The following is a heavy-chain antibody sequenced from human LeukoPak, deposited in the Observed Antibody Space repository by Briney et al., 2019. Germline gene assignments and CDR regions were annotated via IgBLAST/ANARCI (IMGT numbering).Heavy chain of an antibody. CDR3: ARLTLTGVGGRGWFDS. CDR2: MPYDENVADQGTP. Sequence: SETLSLTCIVSGDSISNSGWSWGWIRQPPGKGLEWIGTMPYDENVADQGTPSYNPSLRSRVTISADTSKNQLSLKVNSVTAADTASYYCARLTLTGVGGRGWFDSWGQGTLVIVSS. J-gene: IGHJ5*01. D-gene: IGHD3-3*01. CDR1: GDSISNSGWS. V-gene: IGHV4-39*01.